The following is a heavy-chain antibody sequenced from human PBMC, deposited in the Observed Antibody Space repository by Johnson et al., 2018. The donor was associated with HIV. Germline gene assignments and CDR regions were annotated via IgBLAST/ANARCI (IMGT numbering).Heavy chain of an antibody. D-gene: IGHD1-26*01. Sequence: QVQLVESGGGVVQPGRSLRLSCAASGFTFDDYGMSWVRQAPGKGLEWVAVISYDGSNKYYADSVKGRFTISSDNSKNTLYLQMNSLRAEDTAVYYCAKDLFTEREDDAFDIWGQGTMVTVSS. J-gene: IGHJ3*02. V-gene: IGHV3-30*18. CDR2: ISYDGSNK. CDR3: AKDLFTEREDDAFDI. CDR1: GFTFDDYG.